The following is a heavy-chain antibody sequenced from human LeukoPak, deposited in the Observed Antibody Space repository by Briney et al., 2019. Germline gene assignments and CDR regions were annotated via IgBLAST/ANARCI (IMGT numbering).Heavy chain of an antibody. D-gene: IGHD2-2*01. CDR3: ARYCSSTSCYYYYYGMDV. J-gene: IGHJ6*04. V-gene: IGHV3-33*01. CDR1: GFTFSSYA. Sequence: GGSLRLSCTAPGFTFSSYAIHWIRQAPGKGLEWVALVWHDGSNRYYSEAVKGRFTISRDNSKNTVYLQINSLRAEDTAVYYCARYCSSTSCYYYYYGMDVWGKGTTVTVSS. CDR2: VWHDGSNR.